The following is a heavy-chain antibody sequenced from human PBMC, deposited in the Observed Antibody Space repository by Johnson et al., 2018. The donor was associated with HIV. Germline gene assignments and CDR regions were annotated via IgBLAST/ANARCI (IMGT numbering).Heavy chain of an antibody. Sequence: VQLVESGGGLVKPGGSLRLSCAASGFTFSNAWMSWVRQRQAPGKGLEWVGRTRNKANSYTTEYAASVKGRFTISRDNSKNTLYLQMGSLRTEDMAVYHGARARYTSDWYLYDAFDLWGQGTMVTVSS. V-gene: IGHV3-72*01. CDR3: ARARYTSDWYLYDAFDL. CDR1: GFTFSNAW. D-gene: IGHD6-13*01. CDR2: TRNKANSYTT. J-gene: IGHJ3*01.